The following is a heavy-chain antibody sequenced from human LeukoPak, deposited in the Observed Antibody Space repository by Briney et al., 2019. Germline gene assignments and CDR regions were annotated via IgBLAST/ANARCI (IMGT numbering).Heavy chain of an antibody. J-gene: IGHJ4*02. V-gene: IGHV3-23*01. Sequence: GESLKISCTASGFTFTSYAMSWVRQAPGKGLESVSAISTTGDYTYYAASVKGRFTISRDNSRDTLYLQMNSLRAEDTAIYYCAKGSGYDRRIFDCWGQGTLVIVSS. CDR1: GFTFTSYA. D-gene: IGHD5-12*01. CDR3: AKGSGYDRRIFDC. CDR2: ISTTGDYT.